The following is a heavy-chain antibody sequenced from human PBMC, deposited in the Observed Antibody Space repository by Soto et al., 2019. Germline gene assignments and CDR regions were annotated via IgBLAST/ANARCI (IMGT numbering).Heavy chain of an antibody. CDR3: ARYSYAQFAAFDI. CDR2: ISSSGSTI. J-gene: IGHJ3*02. CDR1: GFTFSDYY. D-gene: IGHD5-18*01. Sequence: QVQLVESGGGLVKPGGSLRLSCAASGFTFSDYYMSWIRQAPGKGLEWVSYISSSGSTIYYADSVKGRFTISRDNAKNSLCLQMNTLRAEYTAVYYCARYSYAQFAAFDIWGQGTMVTVSS. V-gene: IGHV3-11*01.